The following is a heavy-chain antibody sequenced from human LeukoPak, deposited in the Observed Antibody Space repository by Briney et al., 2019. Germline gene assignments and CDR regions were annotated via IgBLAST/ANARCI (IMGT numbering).Heavy chain of an antibody. V-gene: IGHV3-15*01. CDR1: APTFRNAF. CDR3: TTDWYYYDSSGYYPIF. Sequence: LGESLRLSCAASAPTFRNAFINWVRQAPGKGLEWVGRIKSRADGGTADYAAPLKGRFTFSRDDSKNTLYLQMNSLKTEDTAVYYCTTDWYYYDSSGYYPIFWGQGTLVTVSS. CDR2: IKSRADGGTA. D-gene: IGHD3-22*01. J-gene: IGHJ4*02.